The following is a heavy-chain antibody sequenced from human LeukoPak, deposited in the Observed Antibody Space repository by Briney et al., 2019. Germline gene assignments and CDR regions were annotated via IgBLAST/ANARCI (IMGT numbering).Heavy chain of an antibody. CDR2: IIPIFGTA. J-gene: IGHJ5*02. CDR1: GGTFSSYG. Sequence: GASVKVSCKASGGTFSSYGISWVRQAPGQGLEWMGGIIPIFGTANYAQKFQGRVTITADKSTSTSYMELSSLRSEDTAVYYCARGRPTTSIAAAGVNWFDHWGQGTLVTVSS. V-gene: IGHV1-69*06. D-gene: IGHD6-13*01. CDR3: ARGRPTTSIAAAGVNWFDH.